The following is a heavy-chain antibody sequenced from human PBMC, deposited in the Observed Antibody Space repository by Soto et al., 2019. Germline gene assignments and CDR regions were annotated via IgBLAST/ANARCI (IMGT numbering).Heavy chain of an antibody. J-gene: IGHJ6*02. D-gene: IGHD6-19*01. Sequence: QVQLQKSGPGLVKPSQTLSLTCTVSGGSISSGGYYWSWIRQHPGKGLEWFGYIYYSGSTNYNPSLNSRLTIAVDTSKTQSSLKLRSVTAADTAVYYCERDLKVAGKHYGMDVWGQGTTVTVSS. CDR3: ERDLKVAGKHYGMDV. CDR1: GGSISSGGYY. CDR2: IYYSGST. V-gene: IGHV4-31*03.